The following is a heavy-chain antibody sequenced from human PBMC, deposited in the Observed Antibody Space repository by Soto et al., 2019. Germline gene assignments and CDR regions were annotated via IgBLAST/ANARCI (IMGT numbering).Heavy chain of an antibody. Sequence: PGGSLRLSCAASGFTFSSYAMSWVRQAPGKGREWLSTISGSGGGTYYGDSEKGRFTISRDNSKNTLYLQVNSLRAEDTAVYYCKLGDKDYYMDVWGQGTTVTVSS. CDR2: ISGSGGGT. J-gene: IGHJ6*02. D-gene: IGHD1-26*01. V-gene: IGHV3-23*01. CDR1: GFTFSSYA. CDR3: KLGDKDYYMDV.